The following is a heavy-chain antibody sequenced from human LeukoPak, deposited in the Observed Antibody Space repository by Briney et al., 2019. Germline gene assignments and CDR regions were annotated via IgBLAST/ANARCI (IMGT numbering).Heavy chain of an antibody. CDR1: GFTFSSYG. CDR2: ISYDGSNK. V-gene: IGHV3-30*18. Sequence: PGRSLRLSCAASGFTFSSYGMHWVRQAPGEGLEWVAIISYDGSNKYYADSVKGRFTISRDNSKNTLYLQMNSLRAEDTAVYYCAKPGRNSEYSYDPWYFDLWGRGTLVTVSS. J-gene: IGHJ2*01. CDR3: AKPGRNSEYSYDPWYFDL. D-gene: IGHD5-18*01.